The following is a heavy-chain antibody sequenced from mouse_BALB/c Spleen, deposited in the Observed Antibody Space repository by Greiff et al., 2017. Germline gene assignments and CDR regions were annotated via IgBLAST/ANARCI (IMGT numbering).Heavy chain of an antibody. Sequence: EVKLQESGAELVKPGASVKLSCTASGFNIKDTYMHWVKQRPEQGLEWIGRIDPANGNTKYDPKFQGKATITADTSSNTAYLQLSSLTSEDTAVYYCARGNSPSYFDYWGQGTTLTVSS. CDR2: IDPANGNT. D-gene: IGHD2-1*01. CDR1: GFNIKDTY. CDR3: ARGNSPSYFDY. J-gene: IGHJ2*01. V-gene: IGHV14-3*02.